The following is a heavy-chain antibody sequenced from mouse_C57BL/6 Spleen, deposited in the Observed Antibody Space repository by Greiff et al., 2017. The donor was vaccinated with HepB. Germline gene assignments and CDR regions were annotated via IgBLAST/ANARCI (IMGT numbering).Heavy chain of an antibody. D-gene: IGHD2-4*01. V-gene: IGHV2-9-1*01. CDR1: GFSLTSYA. J-gene: IGHJ3*01. CDR3: ARYYDYDDGWFAY. CDR2: IWTGGGT. Sequence: VKVVESGPGLVAPSQSLSITCTVSGFSLTSYAISWVRQPPGKGLEWLGVIWTGGGTNYNSALKSRLSISTDNSKSQVFLKMNSLQTDDTARYYCARYYDYDDGWFAYWGQGTLVTVSA.